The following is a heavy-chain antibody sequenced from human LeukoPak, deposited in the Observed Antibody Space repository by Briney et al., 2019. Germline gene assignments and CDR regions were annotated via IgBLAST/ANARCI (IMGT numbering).Heavy chain of an antibody. D-gene: IGHD1-26*01. V-gene: IGHV3-74*01. Sequence: PGRSLRLSFAASGFIFSRHWMHWVRQAPGKGLVWVARIANDGGDPIYADSVRGRFTVSRDNSKKTLYLQMNSLRAEDTAVYYCAKKYSTGLDPWGQGTLVTVSS. CDR3: AKKYSTGLDP. J-gene: IGHJ5*02. CDR2: IANDGGDP. CDR1: GFIFSRHW.